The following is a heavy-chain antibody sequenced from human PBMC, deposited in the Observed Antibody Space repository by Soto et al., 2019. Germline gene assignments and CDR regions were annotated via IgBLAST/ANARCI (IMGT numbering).Heavy chain of an antibody. D-gene: IGHD6-6*01. V-gene: IGHV3-23*01. CDR3: AKWIAARPDYYYYMDV. CDR1: GFTFADAW. CDR2: IGGSVSST. J-gene: IGHJ6*03. Sequence: GSLRLSCAASGFTFADAWINWVRQAPGKGLEWVSTIGGSVSSTYYADSVKGRFTISRDNSKNTLYLQMNSLRAEDTAMYYCAKWIAARPDYYYYMDVWGKGTTVTVSS.